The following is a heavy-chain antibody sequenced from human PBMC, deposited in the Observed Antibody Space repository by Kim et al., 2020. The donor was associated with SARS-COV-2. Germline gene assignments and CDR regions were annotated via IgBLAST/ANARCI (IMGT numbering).Heavy chain of an antibody. Sequence: ASVKVSCKASGYTFTSYGISWVRQAPGQGLEWMGWISAYNGNTNYAQKLQGRVTMTTDTSTSTAYMELRSLRSDDTAVYYCARVGLWYSGRYLTYGMDVWGQGTTVTVSS. J-gene: IGHJ6*02. V-gene: IGHV1-18*01. CDR3: ARVGLWYSGRYLTYGMDV. D-gene: IGHD1-26*01. CDR1: GYTFTSYG. CDR2: ISAYNGNT.